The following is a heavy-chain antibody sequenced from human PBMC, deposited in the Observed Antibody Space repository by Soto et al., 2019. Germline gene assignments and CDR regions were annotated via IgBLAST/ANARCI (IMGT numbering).Heavy chain of an antibody. Sequence: GGSLRLSCAASGFTVSSNYMSWVRQAPGKGLEWVSVIYSGGSTYYADPVKGRFTISRDNSKNTLYLQMNSLRAEDTAVYYCARDRPSYIGYFDYWGQGTLVTVSS. CDR3: ARDRPSYIGYFDY. CDR1: GFTVSSNY. D-gene: IGHD1-26*01. CDR2: IYSGGST. J-gene: IGHJ4*02. V-gene: IGHV3-66*01.